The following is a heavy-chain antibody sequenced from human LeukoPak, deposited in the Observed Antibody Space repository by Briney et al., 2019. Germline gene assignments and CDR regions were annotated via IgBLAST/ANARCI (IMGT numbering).Heavy chain of an antibody. V-gene: IGHV3-7*01. CDR2: IKQDGSEK. D-gene: IGHD1-1*01. Sequence: GGSLRLSCAASGFTFSNYWMFWVRQAPGKGLEWVANIKQDGSEKCYVDSVKGRFTISRDNAKNSLYLQMNSLRVEDTAVYYCARRTSDMNYLDYWGQGTLVTVSS. CDR3: ARRTSDMNYLDY. J-gene: IGHJ4*02. CDR1: GFTFSNYW.